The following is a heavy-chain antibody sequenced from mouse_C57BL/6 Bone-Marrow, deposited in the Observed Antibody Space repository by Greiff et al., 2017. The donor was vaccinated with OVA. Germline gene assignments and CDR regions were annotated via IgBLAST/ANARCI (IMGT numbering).Heavy chain of an antibody. V-gene: IGHV14-4*01. CDR1: GFNIKDDY. Sequence: VQLQQSGAELVRPGASVKLSCTASGFNIKDDYMHWVKERPEQGLEWIGWIDPENGDTEYASKFQGKATITADTSSKTVYLHLSSLTSEDTAVYYWTTYRYWGQGTTLTVSS. CDR2: IDPENGDT. CDR3: TTYRY. J-gene: IGHJ2*01.